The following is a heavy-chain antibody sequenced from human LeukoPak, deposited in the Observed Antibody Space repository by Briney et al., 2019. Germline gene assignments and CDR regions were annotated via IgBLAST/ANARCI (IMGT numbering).Heavy chain of an antibody. CDR3: AKDLELIVVGAFDI. CDR1: GFTFSSYG. J-gene: IGHJ3*02. V-gene: IGHV3-30*02. CDR2: IRYDGSNK. Sequence: PGGSLRLSCAASGFTFSSYGMHWVRQAPGKGLEWVAFIRYDGSNKYYADSVKGRFTISRDNSKNTLYLQMNSLRAEDTAVYYCAKDLELIVVGAFDIWGQGTMVTVSS. D-gene: IGHD3-22*01.